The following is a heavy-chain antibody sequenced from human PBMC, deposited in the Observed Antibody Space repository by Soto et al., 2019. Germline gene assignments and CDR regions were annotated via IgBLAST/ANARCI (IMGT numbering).Heavy chain of an antibody. CDR3: ARDSGSYDSNAFDI. V-gene: IGHV3-21*01. J-gene: IGHJ3*02. CDR2: ISSNSDYI. D-gene: IGHD1-26*01. CDR1: GFTFNDYS. Sequence: PXVSLSLSCAASGFTFNDYSMNWVRQAPGKGLEWVSSISSNSDYIYYADSVKGRLTISRDNAKNSLYLQMNSLRAEDTAVYYCARDSGSYDSNAFDIWGQGTMVTVSS.